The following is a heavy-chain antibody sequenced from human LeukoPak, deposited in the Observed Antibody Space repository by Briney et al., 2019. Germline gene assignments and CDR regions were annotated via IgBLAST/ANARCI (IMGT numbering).Heavy chain of an antibody. Sequence: SETLSLTCTVSGGSISSYYWSWIRQPPGKGLEWIGYIYYSGSTTYSPSLKSRVTISVDTSKNQFSLKLSSVTAADTAFYYCARASISSAGHNWFDPWGQGTLVTVSS. CDR2: IYYSGST. CDR3: ARASISSAGHNWFDP. CDR1: GGSISSYY. J-gene: IGHJ5*02. D-gene: IGHD6-13*01. V-gene: IGHV4-59*01.